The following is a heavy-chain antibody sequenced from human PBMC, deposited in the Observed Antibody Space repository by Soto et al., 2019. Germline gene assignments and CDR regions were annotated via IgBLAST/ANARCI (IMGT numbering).Heavy chain of an antibody. Sequence: ASVKVSCKASGYTFTSYGISWVRQAPGQGLEWMGWISAYNGNTNYAQKLQGRVTMTTDTSTSTAYMELRSLRSDDTAVYYCARGSIVVVPAATRAHWFDPWGQGTLVTVSS. CDR2: ISAYNGNT. CDR3: ARGSIVVVPAATRAHWFDP. D-gene: IGHD2-2*01. CDR1: GYTFTSYG. V-gene: IGHV1-18*01. J-gene: IGHJ5*02.